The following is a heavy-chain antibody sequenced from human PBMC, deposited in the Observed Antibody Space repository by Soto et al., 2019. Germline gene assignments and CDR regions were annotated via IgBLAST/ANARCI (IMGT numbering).Heavy chain of an antibody. D-gene: IGHD3-9*01. CDR1: GGSFSGYY. J-gene: IGHJ4*02. CDR2: IYYSGST. Sequence: PWETLSLTCAVYGGSFSGYYWTWIRLPPGKGLEWIGSIYYSGSTYYNPSLNSRVTISVDTSTNQFSLKLSSVTAADTAVYYCARVGILTGYWSFDYWGQGTLVTVSS. CDR3: ARVGILTGYWSFDY. V-gene: IGHV4-34*01.